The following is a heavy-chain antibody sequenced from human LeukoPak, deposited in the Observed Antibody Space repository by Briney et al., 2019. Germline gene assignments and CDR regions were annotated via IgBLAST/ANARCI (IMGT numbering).Heavy chain of an antibody. CDR1: GYSSTDYY. Sequence: ASVKVSCKASGYSSTDYYIYWVRQAPGQGLEWMGWIKPNSGDTNYVQKFEGRVTMTRDTSISTAYMELSSLRSDDTAVYYCATKKYSGSFYAFWRQGTLVTVSS. J-gene: IGHJ4*02. D-gene: IGHD1-26*01. V-gene: IGHV1-2*02. CDR3: ATKKYSGSFYAF. CDR2: IKPNSGDT.